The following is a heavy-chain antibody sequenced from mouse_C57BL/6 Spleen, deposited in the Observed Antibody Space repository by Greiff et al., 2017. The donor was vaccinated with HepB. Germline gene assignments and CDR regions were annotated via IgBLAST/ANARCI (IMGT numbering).Heavy chain of an antibody. Sequence: VQLQQSGAELVKPGASVKMSCKASGYTFTSYWITWVKQRPGQGLEWIGDIYPGSGSTNYNEKFKSKATLAVDTSSSTAYMQLSSLTSEASAVYYWARSLHYFDYWGQGTTLTVSS. CDR2: IYPGSGST. CDR1: GYTFTSYW. CDR3: ARSLHYFDY. J-gene: IGHJ2*01. V-gene: IGHV1-55*01.